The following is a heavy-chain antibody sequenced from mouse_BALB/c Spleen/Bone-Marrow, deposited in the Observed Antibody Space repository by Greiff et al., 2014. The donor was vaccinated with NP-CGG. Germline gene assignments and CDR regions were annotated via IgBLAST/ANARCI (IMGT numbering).Heavy chain of an antibody. Sequence: VQLQQPGAELVKPGASVKLSCTASGFDIKDTYMHRVKQRPEQGLEWIGRIDPANGNTKYDPKFQGKATITADTSSNTAYLQLSSLTPEDTAVYYCAFYYYGSSLFAYWGQGTLVTVSA. CDR1: GFDIKDTY. V-gene: IGHV14-3*02. CDR3: AFYYYGSSLFAY. D-gene: IGHD1-1*01. CDR2: IDPANGNT. J-gene: IGHJ3*01.